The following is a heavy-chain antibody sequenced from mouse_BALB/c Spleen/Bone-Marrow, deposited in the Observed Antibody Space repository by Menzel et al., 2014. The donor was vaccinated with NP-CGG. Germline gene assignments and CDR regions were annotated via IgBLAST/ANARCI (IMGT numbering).Heavy chain of an antibody. D-gene: IGHD2-1*01. CDR2: INPDSTTI. CDR1: GFDFSRYW. Sequence: EVQGVESGSGLVQPGGSLKLSCAASGFDFSRYWMSWVRQAPGKGLEWIGEINPDSTTINYTPSLKDKFIMSRDNVKNTLYLQMSKVRSEDTALYYCARPDGNPYAMDYWGQGTSVTVSS. J-gene: IGHJ4*01. V-gene: IGHV4-1*02. CDR3: ARPDGNPYAMDY.